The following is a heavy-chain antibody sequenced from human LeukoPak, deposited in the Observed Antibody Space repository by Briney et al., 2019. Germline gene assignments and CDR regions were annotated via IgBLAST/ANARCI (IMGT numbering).Heavy chain of an antibody. J-gene: IGHJ4*02. CDR1: GFSFDNSA. V-gene: IGHV3-23*01. D-gene: IGHD1-26*01. CDR3: AKGGSLYFFDS. Sequence: GGSLRLSCAASGFSFDNSAMSWVRQAPGKGLEWVSGIGASGVYTYYADSVKGRFTISRDNPKDTLFLQMDSLRAEDTAVYYCAKGGSLYFFDSWGQGTLVTVSS. CDR2: IGASGVYT.